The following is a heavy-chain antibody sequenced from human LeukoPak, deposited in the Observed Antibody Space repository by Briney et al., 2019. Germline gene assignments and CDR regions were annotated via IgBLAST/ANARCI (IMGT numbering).Heavy chain of an antibody. CDR2: INPNSGGT. CDR1: GYTFTGYY. CDR3: ARSYSSSWYYFDY. J-gene: IGHJ4*02. D-gene: IGHD6-13*01. Sequence: AASVTVSCKASGYTFTGYYMHWVRQAPGQGLEWMGWINPNSGGTNYAQKFQGRVTMTRDTSISTAYMELSRLRSDDTAVYYCARSYSSSWYYFDYWGQGTLVTVSS. V-gene: IGHV1-2*02.